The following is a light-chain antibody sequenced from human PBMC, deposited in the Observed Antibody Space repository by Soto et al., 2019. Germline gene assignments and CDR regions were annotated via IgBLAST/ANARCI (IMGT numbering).Light chain of an antibody. V-gene: IGKV1-5*03. J-gene: IGKJ1*01. CDR1: QSISSW. CDR3: QQYNSYST. Sequence: DIQMTQSPSTLSASVGDRVTITCRASQSISSWLAWYQQKPGNAPKLLFYEASSLESGVPSRFSGSGSGTEFTLTISSLQADDSATYYCQQYNSYSTFGQGTKVEIK. CDR2: EAS.